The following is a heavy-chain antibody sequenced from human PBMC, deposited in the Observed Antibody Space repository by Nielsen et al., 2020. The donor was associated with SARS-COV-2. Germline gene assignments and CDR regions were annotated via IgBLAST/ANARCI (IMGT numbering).Heavy chain of an antibody. CDR3: AREPVYCSGGRCYVHYSDY. D-gene: IGHD2-15*01. CDR1: GFDFSDYY. Sequence: GGSLRLSCAASGFDFSDYYMSWIRQAPGKGLEWVSYISGSGNTIFYEDSLKGRFTISRDNANNSLYLQMNSLRAEDTAVYYCAREPVYCSGGRCYVHYSDYWGQGTLVTVSS. CDR2: ISGSGNTI. V-gene: IGHV3-11*01. J-gene: IGHJ4*02.